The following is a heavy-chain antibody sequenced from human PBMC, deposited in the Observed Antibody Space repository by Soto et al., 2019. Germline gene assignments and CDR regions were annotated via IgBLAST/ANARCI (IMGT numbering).Heavy chain of an antibody. Sequence: QVQLQESGPGLVRPSGTLSLTCGVSGTSIDTIYWWTWVRQSPGKGLDWIGDILHTGNPYYNPSLQSLVSMSIDKSRNQFSLKINSVTAADTAVYYWARRSPINIAEDGLGIYWVDPWGQGNLATVSS. CDR1: GTSIDTIYW. CDR3: ARRSPINIAEDGLGIYWVDP. J-gene: IGHJ5*02. D-gene: IGHD2-21*01. CDR2: ILHTGNP. V-gene: IGHV4-4*02.